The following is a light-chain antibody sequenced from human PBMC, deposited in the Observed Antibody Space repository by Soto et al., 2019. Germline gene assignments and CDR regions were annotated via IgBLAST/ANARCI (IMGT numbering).Light chain of an antibody. V-gene: IGKV1-39*01. J-gene: IGKJ4*01. CDR2: AAS. CDR1: QSISSY. Sequence: DIQMTQSPSSLSASVGDRVTITCRASQSISSYLYWYQQKPGKAPKLLIYAASSLQSGVPSRFSGSGPGTDFTLTISSLQPEDFATYYCQQSYSTPPLTFGGGTKVEIK. CDR3: QQSYSTPPLT.